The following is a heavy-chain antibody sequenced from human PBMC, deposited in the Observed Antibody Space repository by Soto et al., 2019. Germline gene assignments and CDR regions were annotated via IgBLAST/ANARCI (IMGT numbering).Heavy chain of an antibody. Sequence: ASVKVSCKASGYTFTSYAMHWVRQAPGQRLEWMGWINAGNGNTKYAQKFQGRVTITTDTSTSTAYMELRSLRSDDTAVYYCARDIVVVVAATPWFGDGMDVWGQGTTVTVSS. D-gene: IGHD2-15*01. J-gene: IGHJ6*02. CDR3: ARDIVVVVAATPWFGDGMDV. CDR2: INAGNGNT. CDR1: GYTFTSYA. V-gene: IGHV1-3*01.